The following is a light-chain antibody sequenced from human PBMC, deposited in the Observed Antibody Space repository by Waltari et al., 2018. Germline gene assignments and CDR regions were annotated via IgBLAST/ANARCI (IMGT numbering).Light chain of an antibody. CDR2: RNN. CDR1: SSNIGSNY. V-gene: IGLV1-47*01. CDR3: AAWDDSLSGCVV. Sequence: QSVLTQPPSASGPPGQRVTISCSGRSSNIGSNYAFCYQQLPGTAPKLLIYRNNQRPSGVPDRFFGSRSGTSASLVISGLRSEDEAYYYCAAWDDSLSGCVVFGGGTKVTVL. J-gene: IGLJ2*01.